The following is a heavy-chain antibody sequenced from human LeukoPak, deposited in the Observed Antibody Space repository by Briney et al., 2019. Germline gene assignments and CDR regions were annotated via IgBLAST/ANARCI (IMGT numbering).Heavy chain of an antibody. V-gene: IGHV3-48*01. CDR3: ARVSEVRGVIIYYYYYYGMDV. Sequence: PGGSLRLSRAASGFTFSSYSMNWVRQAPGKGLEWVSYISSSSSTIYYADSVKGRFTISRDNAKNSLYLQMNSLRAEDTAVYYCARVSEVRGVIIYYYYYYGMDVWGQGTTVTVSS. J-gene: IGHJ6*02. CDR1: GFTFSSYS. CDR2: ISSSSSTI. D-gene: IGHD3-10*01.